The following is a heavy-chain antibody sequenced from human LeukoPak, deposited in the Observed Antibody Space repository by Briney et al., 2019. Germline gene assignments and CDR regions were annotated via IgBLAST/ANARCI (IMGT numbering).Heavy chain of an antibody. CDR2: ISHTSEYT. CDR3: ARNENSGWGYFDY. CDR1: GFTFSSYT. V-gene: IGHV3-23*01. Sequence: PGGSLRLSCAASGFTFSSYTMSWVRQAPGKGLEWVSAISHTSEYTYHADSVKGRFTISRDNSKNTLYLQMNSLRAEDTAVYYCARNENSGWGYFDYWGQGTLVTVSS. D-gene: IGHD5-12*01. J-gene: IGHJ4*02.